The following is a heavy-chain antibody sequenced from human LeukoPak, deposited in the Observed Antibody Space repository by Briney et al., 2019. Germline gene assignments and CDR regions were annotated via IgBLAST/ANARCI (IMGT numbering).Heavy chain of an antibody. CDR3: ARESGSLRREWGQDVRAYYYYYMDV. D-gene: IGHD3-22*01. J-gene: IGHJ6*03. Sequence: ASVKVSCKASGYTFTNYAMNWVRQAPGQGLEWMGWINTNTGNPTYAQGFTGRFVFSLDTSVSTAYLQISSLKAEDSAVYYCARESGSLRREWGQDVRAYYYYYMDVWGKGTTVTVSS. V-gene: IGHV7-4-1*02. CDR2: INTNTGNP. CDR1: GYTFTNYA.